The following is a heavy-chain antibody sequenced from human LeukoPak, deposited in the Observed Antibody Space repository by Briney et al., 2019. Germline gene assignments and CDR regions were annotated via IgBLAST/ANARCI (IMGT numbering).Heavy chain of an antibody. V-gene: IGHV4-4*07. CDR3: ARHSSGWYPTTFDY. CDR2: IYTSGST. J-gene: IGHJ4*02. CDR1: GGSISSYY. D-gene: IGHD6-19*01. Sequence: SETLSLTCTVSGGSISSYYWSWNRQPAGKGLEWIGRIYTSGSTNYNPSLKSRVTMSVDTSKNQFSLKVSSVTAADTAVYYCARHSSGWYPTTFDYWAREPWSPSPQ.